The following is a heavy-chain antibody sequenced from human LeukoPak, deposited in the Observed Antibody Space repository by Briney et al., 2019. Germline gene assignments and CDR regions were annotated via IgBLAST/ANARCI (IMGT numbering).Heavy chain of an antibody. CDR2: ISGSGGST. D-gene: IGHD2-2*01. J-gene: IGHJ4*02. CDR3: AKWDIVVVPAAHTDPAFDY. Sequence: GGSLRLSCVASGFTFSSYAMSWVRQAPGKGLEWVSAISGSGGSTYYADSVKGRFTISRDNSKNTLYLQMNSLRAEDTAVYYCAKWDIVVVPAAHTDPAFDYWGQGTLVTVSS. CDR1: GFTFSSYA. V-gene: IGHV3-23*01.